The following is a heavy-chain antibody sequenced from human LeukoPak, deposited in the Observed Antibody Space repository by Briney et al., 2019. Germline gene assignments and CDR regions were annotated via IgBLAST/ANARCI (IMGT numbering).Heavy chain of an antibody. J-gene: IGHJ4*02. CDR1: GYTFTGYY. D-gene: IGHD3-3*02. CDR2: INPNSGGT. Sequence: ASVTVSCKASGYTFTGYYMHWVRQAPGQGLEWMGWINPNSGGTNYAQKFQGRVTMTRDTSISTAYMELSRLRSDDTAVYYCARDKNIFGVVIIGFDYWGQGTLVTVSS. V-gene: IGHV1-2*02. CDR3: ARDKNIFGVVIIGFDY.